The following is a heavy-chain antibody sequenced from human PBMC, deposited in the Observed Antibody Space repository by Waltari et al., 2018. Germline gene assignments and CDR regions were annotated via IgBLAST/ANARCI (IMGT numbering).Heavy chain of an antibody. D-gene: IGHD3-10*01. CDR3: ARDPRWGVYA. CDR1: GVTFSSKY. V-gene: IGHV3-53*02. CDR2: IYSGGST. J-gene: IGHJ5*02. Sequence: VQLVATGGGLITPGGSLRLSCAASGVTFSSKYMSWVRQAPGKGLEWVSVIYSGGSTYYADSVKGRFTISRDNSKNTLYLQMNSLRAEDTAVYYCARDPRWGVYAWGQGTLVTVSS.